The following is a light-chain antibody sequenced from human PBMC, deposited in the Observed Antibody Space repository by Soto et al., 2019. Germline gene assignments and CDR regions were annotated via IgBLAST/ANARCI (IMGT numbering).Light chain of an antibody. CDR3: KQYDKWPPT. J-gene: IGKJ4*01. CDR2: DAS. CDR1: QRVSRK. V-gene: IGKV3-15*01. Sequence: EIVMTQSPATVSVSPGERATLSCRASQRVSRKFAWYQQKTGQPPRLLTFDASARATGVPDRLSGRGSGTEFILTISRLQSEDFAVYCCKQYDKWPPTFGGGTKVDIK.